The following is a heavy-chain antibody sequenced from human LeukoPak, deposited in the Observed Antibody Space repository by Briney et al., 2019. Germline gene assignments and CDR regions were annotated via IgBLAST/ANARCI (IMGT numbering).Heavy chain of an antibody. D-gene: IGHD3-10*01. CDR1: GGSISSYY. CDR3: ARFYDDSGSYYS. CDR2: IYYSGST. J-gene: IGHJ4*02. Sequence: SETLSLTCAVSGGSISSYYWSWIRQPPGKGLEWIGYIYYSGSTNYNPSLKSRVTISVDTSKNQFSLKLSSVTAADTAVYYCARFYDDSGSYYSWGQGTLVTVSS. V-gene: IGHV4-59*01.